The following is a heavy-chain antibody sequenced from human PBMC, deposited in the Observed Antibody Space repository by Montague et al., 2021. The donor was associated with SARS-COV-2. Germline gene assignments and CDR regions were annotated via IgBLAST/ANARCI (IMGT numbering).Heavy chain of an antibody. Sequence: SETLSLTCTVSGVSVKNYYWSWIRQPPGKGLELIGYVHYSGTTKSNPSLQNPISISLDASKNQFYLSLTSVTSADAAVYYCARHHISTMYGYSWFDPWGRGTLVTVS. J-gene: IGHJ5*02. V-gene: IGHV4-59*02. CDR2: VHYSGTT. CDR1: GVSVKNYY. CDR3: ARHHISTMYGYSWFDP. D-gene: IGHD1-14*01.